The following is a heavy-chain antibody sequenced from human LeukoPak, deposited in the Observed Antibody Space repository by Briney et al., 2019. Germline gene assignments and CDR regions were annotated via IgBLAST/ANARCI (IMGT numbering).Heavy chain of an antibody. CDR1: GFTFSLYA. CDR2: INSESSDI. D-gene: IGHD5-18*01. V-gene: IGHV3-21*01. Sequence: SGRSLRLSCTASGFTFSLYAMNWVRQAPGKGLEWVSYINSESSDILYAGSVKGRFTISRDIAKNSLYLQMNSLRAEDTAVYYCARDTYRPQLIDSWGQGTLVTVSS. CDR3: ARDTYRPQLIDS. J-gene: IGHJ4*02.